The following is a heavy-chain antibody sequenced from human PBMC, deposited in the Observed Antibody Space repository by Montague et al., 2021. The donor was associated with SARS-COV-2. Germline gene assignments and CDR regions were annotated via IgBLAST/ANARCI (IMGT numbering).Heavy chain of an antibody. D-gene: IGHD3-22*01. V-gene: IGHV4-59*08. J-gene: IGHJ4*02. CDR1: GGSISSYY. CDR2: IYYTGST. CDR3: ASRYDSSGYYVF. Sequence: SETVSLTCTVSGGSISSYYWSWIRQPAGKGLEWIGYIYYTGSTNXNPSLRSRVTISVDTSKKQFSLKLNSVTAADTAVYYCASRYDSSGYYVFWGQGTLVTVSS.